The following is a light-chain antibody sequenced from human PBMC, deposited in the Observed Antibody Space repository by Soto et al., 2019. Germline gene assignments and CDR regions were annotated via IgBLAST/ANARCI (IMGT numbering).Light chain of an antibody. CDR1: QSVLYSSNNKNY. J-gene: IGKJ1*01. Sequence: DIVMTQSPDSLAVSLGERATINCKSSQSVLYSSNNKNYLAWYQQKPGQPPKLLISWASTRESGVPDRFSGSGSGTDFTLPIRSLQAEDVAVYYCQQYYSTPQPFGQGTKVEIK. CDR3: QQYYSTPQP. CDR2: WAS. V-gene: IGKV4-1*01.